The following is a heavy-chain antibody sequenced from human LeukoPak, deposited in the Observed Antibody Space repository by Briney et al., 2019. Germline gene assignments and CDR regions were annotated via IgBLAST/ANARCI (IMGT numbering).Heavy chain of an antibody. J-gene: IGHJ4*02. Sequence: PGGSLRLSCAASGFXVVTNYMSWVRQAPGKGLEWVSVIYAGGATYYADSVKGRFSISRDNAKNSLYLQMNSLRDDDTAVYFCAREVRGTYLDYWGQGTLVTVSS. CDR3: AREVRGTYLDY. CDR1: GFXVVTNY. CDR2: IYAGGAT. D-gene: IGHD4/OR15-4a*01. V-gene: IGHV3-66*01.